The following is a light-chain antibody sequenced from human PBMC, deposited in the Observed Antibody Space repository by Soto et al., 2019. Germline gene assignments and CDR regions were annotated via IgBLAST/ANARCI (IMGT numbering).Light chain of an antibody. CDR2: AAS. CDR1: QDIRND. J-gene: IGKJ1*01. Sequence: AIQMTQSPSSLSASVGDRVTITCRASQDIRNDLGWYQKKSGKAPRLLVYAASSLQSGVPSRFSGSGSGTEFTLTISRLQPEDFATYYCLQDYSYPRTFGQGTKVDIK. V-gene: IGKV1-6*01. CDR3: LQDYSYPRT.